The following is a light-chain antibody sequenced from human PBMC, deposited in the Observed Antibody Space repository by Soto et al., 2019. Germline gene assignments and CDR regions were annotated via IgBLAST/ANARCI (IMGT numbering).Light chain of an antibody. J-gene: IGLJ1*01. Sequence: QSALTQPRSVSGSPGQSVTISCTGSSSDVGRYDSVSWYQHHPGKAPKFVIYDVSKRPSGVPDRFSGSKSGNTASLTISGLQAEDEGDFYCCSYADTYYVFGSGTKVTVL. CDR2: DVS. CDR1: SSDVGRYDS. V-gene: IGLV2-11*01. CDR3: CSYADTYYV.